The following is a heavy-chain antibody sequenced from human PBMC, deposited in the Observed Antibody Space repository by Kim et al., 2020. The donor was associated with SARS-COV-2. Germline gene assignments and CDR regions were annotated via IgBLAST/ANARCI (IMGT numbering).Heavy chain of an antibody. Sequence: GGSLRLSCAASGFTFSSFSMHWVRQAPGKGLVWVSRINNDGSGTSYADSVKGRFTISRDNAKNTLYLQMNSLRAEDTAVYYCARSRYSSSCMDVWGQGTTVTVSS. D-gene: IGHD6-13*01. V-gene: IGHV3-74*01. CDR1: GFTFSSFS. CDR3: ARSRYSSSCMDV. CDR2: INNDGSGT. J-gene: IGHJ6*02.